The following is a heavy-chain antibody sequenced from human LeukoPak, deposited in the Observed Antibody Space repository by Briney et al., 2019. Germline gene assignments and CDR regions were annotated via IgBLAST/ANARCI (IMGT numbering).Heavy chain of an antibody. V-gene: IGHV1-69*13. Sequence: SVKVSCKASGGTFNSYAISWVRQAPGQGLEWMGGIIPIFGTANYAQKFQGRVTITADESTSTAYMELSSLRSEDTAVYYCARGRYNWNSRGYYYGMDVWGQGTTVTVSS. CDR2: IIPIFGTA. CDR1: GGTFNSYA. D-gene: IGHD1-7*01. J-gene: IGHJ6*02. CDR3: ARGRYNWNSRGYYYGMDV.